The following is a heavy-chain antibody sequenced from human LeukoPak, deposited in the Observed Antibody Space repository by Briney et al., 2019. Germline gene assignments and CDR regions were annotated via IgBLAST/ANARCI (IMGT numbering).Heavy chain of an antibody. CDR1: GFTFSRDW. J-gene: IGHJ2*01. CDR3: ARDQDYYGSGTTYWYFDL. Sequence: GGSLRLSCAASGFTFSRDWMSWVRQAPGQGLEWVACIKEDGSEKYYVDSVKGRFTMSRDNAKNSLYLQMNSLRAEDTAVYYCARDQDYYGSGTTYWYFDLWGRGTLVTVSS. D-gene: IGHD3-10*01. CDR2: IKEDGSEK. V-gene: IGHV3-7*01.